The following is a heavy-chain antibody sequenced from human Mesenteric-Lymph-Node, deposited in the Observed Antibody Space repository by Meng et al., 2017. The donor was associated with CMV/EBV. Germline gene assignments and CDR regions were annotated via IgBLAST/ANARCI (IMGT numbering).Heavy chain of an antibody. V-gene: IGHV3-21*04. J-gene: IGHJ4*02. CDR1: GFTFSSYS. CDR3: ANPSTIFGVVSPFDY. Sequence: GESLKISCAASGFTFSSYSMNWVRQAPGKGLEWVSSISSSSSYIYYADSVKGRFTISRDNSKNTVYLQMNSLRADDTAVYYCANPSTIFGVVSPFDYWGQGTLVTVSS. CDR2: ISSSSSYI. D-gene: IGHD3-3*01.